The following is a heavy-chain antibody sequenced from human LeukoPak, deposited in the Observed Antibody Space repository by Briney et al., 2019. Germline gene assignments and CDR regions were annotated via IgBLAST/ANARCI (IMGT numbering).Heavy chain of an antibody. D-gene: IGHD1-7*01. CDR1: GDSVSSNSAA. Sequence: SQTLSLTCAISGDSVSSNSAAWNWIRQSPSRGLEWLGRTYYRPKWYNDYAVSVKSRITINPDTSKNQFSLKLSSVTAADTAVYYCARDRGWNYDFDYWGQGTLVTVSS. CDR3: ARDRGWNYDFDY. J-gene: IGHJ4*02. CDR2: TYYRPKWYN. V-gene: IGHV6-1*01.